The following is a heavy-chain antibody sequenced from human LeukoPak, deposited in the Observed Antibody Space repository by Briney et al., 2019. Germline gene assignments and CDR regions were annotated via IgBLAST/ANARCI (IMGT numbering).Heavy chain of an antibody. CDR3: ARGRSNYYVTAV. V-gene: IGHV4-59*01. D-gene: IGHD1-26*01. CDR2: IYYNGNT. J-gene: IGHJ6*02. Sequence: SETLSLTCSVSDGSINSYYWNWIRRPPGKGLEWIGYIYYNGNTNYSPSLKSRVTMSVDTSKNLFSLKVSSVTAADTAVYYCARGRSNYYVTAVWGQAPTVTVSS. CDR1: DGSINSYY.